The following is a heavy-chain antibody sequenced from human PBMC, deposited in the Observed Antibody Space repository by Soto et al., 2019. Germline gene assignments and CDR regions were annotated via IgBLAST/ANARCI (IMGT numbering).Heavy chain of an antibody. D-gene: IGHD3-16*01. CDR3: ASRFGLNSSPNYFES. CDR2: IYYTGST. V-gene: IGHV4-39*01. Sequence: QLQLQESGPGLLKPSETLSLTCAVSRDSISSSAYYWGWIRQPPGKVLEWIGSIYYTGSTYYNPSRMSRVTRSADTSQDQFSLKLNSVSAADTAVYYCASRFGLNSSPNYFESWGQGTQVTVSS. J-gene: IGHJ4*02. CDR1: RDSISSSAYY.